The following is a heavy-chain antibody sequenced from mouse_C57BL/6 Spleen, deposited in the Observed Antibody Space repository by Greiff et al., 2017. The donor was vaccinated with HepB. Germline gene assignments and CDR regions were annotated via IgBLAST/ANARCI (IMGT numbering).Heavy chain of an antibody. CDR2: ISYDGSN. Sequence: ESGPGLVKPSQSLSLTCSVTGYSITSGYYWNWIRQFPGNKLEWMGYISYDGSNNYNPSLKNRISITRDTSKNQFFLKLNSVTTEDTATYYCARETGTGALDYWGQGTTLTVSS. CDR3: ARETGTGALDY. J-gene: IGHJ2*01. D-gene: IGHD4-1*01. CDR1: GYSITSGYY. V-gene: IGHV3-6*01.